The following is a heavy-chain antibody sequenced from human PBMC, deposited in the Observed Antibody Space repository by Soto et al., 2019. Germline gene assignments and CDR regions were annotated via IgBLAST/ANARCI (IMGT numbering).Heavy chain of an antibody. V-gene: IGHV1-18*01. J-gene: IGHJ6*02. CDR1: GYTFTRSG. D-gene: IGHD5-12*01. Sequence: QVQLVQSGAEVKKPGASVKVSCKASGYTFTRSGISWVRQAPGQGLEWMGWISTYNGDTNYAQTFQGRVTMTTDTSTSTAYMYLRSLRSDDTAVYYCAREGVAPYYYYGMDVWGQVTPVTVSS. CDR2: ISTYNGDT. CDR3: AREGVAPYYYYGMDV.